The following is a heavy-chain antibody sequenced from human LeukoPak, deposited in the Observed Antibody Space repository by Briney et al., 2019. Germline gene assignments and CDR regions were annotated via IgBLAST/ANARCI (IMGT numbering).Heavy chain of an antibody. D-gene: IGHD6-19*01. V-gene: IGHV3-23*01. J-gene: IGHJ6*02. Sequence: GGTLRLSCAASGFTFSTYAMSWVRQAPGKGLEGVSAISGRGGSTYYAASVKGRFTISRDNSKNTLYLQMNSLRAEDTAVYYCARLLAVAGTEGYYYYGMDVWGQRNTVTVSS. CDR2: ISGRGGST. CDR3: ARLLAVAGTEGYYYYGMDV. CDR1: GFTFSTYA.